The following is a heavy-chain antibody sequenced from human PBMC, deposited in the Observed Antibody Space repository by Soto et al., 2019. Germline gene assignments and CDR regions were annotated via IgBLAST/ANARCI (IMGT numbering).Heavy chain of an antibody. J-gene: IGHJ6*03. D-gene: IGHD6-25*01. CDR2: VSWNIGSI. V-gene: IGHV3-9*01. CDR3: AKGGDPYYSYYMDV. Sequence: EVQLVESGGGLVQPGRSLRLSCAASGFTFDDYALHWVRQAPGKGLEWVSGVSWNIGSIGYADSVKGRFTISRDNAKNSLYLQMNCLRVEDTALYYCAKGGDPYYSYYMDVWGKGTTVTVSS. CDR1: GFTFDDYA.